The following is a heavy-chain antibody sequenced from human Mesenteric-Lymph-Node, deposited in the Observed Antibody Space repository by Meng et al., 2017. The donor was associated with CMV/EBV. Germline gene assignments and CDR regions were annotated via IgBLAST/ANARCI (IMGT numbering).Heavy chain of an antibody. CDR3: ARDGGWGNYFDY. V-gene: IGHV3-9*01. CDR1: GFTFDDYA. J-gene: IGHJ4*02. D-gene: IGHD3-16*01. Sequence: SLKISCAASGFTFDDYAMHWVRQAPGKGLEWVSGISWNSGSIGYADSVKGRFTISRDNAKNSLYLQMNSLRAEDTAVYYCARDGGWGNYFDYWGQGTLVTVSS. CDR2: ISWNSGSI.